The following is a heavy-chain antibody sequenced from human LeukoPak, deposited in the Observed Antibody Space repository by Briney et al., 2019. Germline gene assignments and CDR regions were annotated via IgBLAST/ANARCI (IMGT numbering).Heavy chain of an antibody. V-gene: IGHV4-39*07. CDR2: INYRGST. CDR3: ARNSRYSGYDFDC. J-gene: IGHJ4*02. Sequence: ETLSLTCTVSGGSISSSSHYWSWIRQPPGKGLEWIASINYRGSTYYNPSLKSRVAISVDTSKNRFSLSLSSVTAADTAVYYCARNSRYSGYDFDCWGQGTVDPVSS. D-gene: IGHD5-12*01. CDR1: GGSISSSSHY.